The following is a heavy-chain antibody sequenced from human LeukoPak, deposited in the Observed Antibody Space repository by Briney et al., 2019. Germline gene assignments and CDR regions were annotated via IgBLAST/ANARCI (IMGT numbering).Heavy chain of an antibody. CDR3: ATLGGSYHEGDY. CDR2: FDPEDGET. Sequence: ASVKVSCKASGGTFSSYAISWVRQAPGKGLEWMGGFDPEDGETIYAQKFQGRVTMTEDTSTDTAYMELSSLRSEDTAVYYCATLGGSYHEGDYWGQGTLVTVSS. D-gene: IGHD1-26*01. J-gene: IGHJ4*02. CDR1: GGTFSSYA. V-gene: IGHV1-24*01.